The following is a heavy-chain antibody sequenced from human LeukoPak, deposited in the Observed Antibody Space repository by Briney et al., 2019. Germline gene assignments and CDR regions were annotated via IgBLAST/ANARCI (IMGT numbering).Heavy chain of an antibody. J-gene: IGHJ3*01. CDR1: GFTFSSHS. V-gene: IGHV3-48*02. CDR3: AREDDDWGPNTLDV. D-gene: IGHD7-27*01. CDR2: IDSGSGNI. Sequence: GGSLRHSCAASGFTFSSHSMNWVRQAPGKGLEWVSYIDSGSGNIYYRDSVKGRFTISRDNAQNSLYLQMDSLRDEDTAVYYCAREDDDWGPNTLDVWGQGTVVTVSS.